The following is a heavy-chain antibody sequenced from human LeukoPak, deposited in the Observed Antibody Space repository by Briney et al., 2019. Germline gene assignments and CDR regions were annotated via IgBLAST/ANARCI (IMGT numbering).Heavy chain of an antibody. CDR2: IYSGGST. Sequence: GGSLRLSCAASGSTVSSNYMSWVRQAPGKGLEWVSVIYSGGSTYYADSVKGRFTISRDNSKNTLYLQMNSLRAEDTAVYYCAREMYYYDSSGYSHLYFDYWGQGTLVTVSS. D-gene: IGHD3-22*01. V-gene: IGHV3-66*02. CDR3: AREMYYYDSSGYSHLYFDY. CDR1: GSTVSSNY. J-gene: IGHJ4*02.